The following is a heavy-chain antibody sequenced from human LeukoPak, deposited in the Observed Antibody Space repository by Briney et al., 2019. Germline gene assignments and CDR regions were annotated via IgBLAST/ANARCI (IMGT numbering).Heavy chain of an antibody. CDR3: ARSNWNYVGWFDP. CDR2: IYYSGST. Sequence: PSETLSLTCTVSGGSISSSGYYWGWIRQPPGKGLEWIGSIYYSGSTYYNPCHKSRVTISVDTSKNQFSLKLSSVTAADTAVYYCARSNWNYVGWFDPWGQGTLVTVSS. CDR1: GGSISSSGYY. V-gene: IGHV4-39*07. D-gene: IGHD1-7*01. J-gene: IGHJ5*02.